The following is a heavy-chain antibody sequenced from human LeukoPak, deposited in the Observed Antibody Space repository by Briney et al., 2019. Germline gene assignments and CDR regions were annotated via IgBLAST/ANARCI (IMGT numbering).Heavy chain of an antibody. V-gene: IGHV4-61*02. Sequence: PSETLSLTCTVSGGSISSGSYYWSWIRQPAGKGLEWIGRIYTSGSTNYNPSLESRVTISVDTSKDQFSLKLSSVTAADTAVYYCASSPITIFGLAFDIWGQGTMVTVSS. J-gene: IGHJ3*02. D-gene: IGHD3-3*01. CDR1: GGSISSGSYY. CDR3: ASSPITIFGLAFDI. CDR2: IYTSGST.